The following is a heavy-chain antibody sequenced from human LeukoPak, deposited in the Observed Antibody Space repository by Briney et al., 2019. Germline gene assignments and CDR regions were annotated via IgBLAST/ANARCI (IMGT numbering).Heavy chain of an antibody. J-gene: IGHJ4*02. CDR2: INHSGST. Sequence: PSEALSLTCAVYGGSFSGYYWSWIRQPRGKGLEWIGEINHSGSTNYNPSLKSRVTISVDTSKNQFSLKLSPVTAADTAVYYCARGDSSGYRYWGQGILVTVSS. CDR1: GGSFSGYY. D-gene: IGHD3-22*01. V-gene: IGHV4-34*01. CDR3: ARGDSSGYRY.